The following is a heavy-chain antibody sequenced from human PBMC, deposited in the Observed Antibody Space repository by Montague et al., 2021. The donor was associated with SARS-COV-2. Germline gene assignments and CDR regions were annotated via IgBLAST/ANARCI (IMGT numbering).Heavy chain of an antibody. CDR1: GFTFSTYG. J-gene: IGHJ4*02. Sequence: SLRLSCAASGFTFSTYGMYWVRQPPGKGLEWVSEIHGRGDGTYYADSVKGRSTISRDNSKNTLYLQMNSLRAEDTAVYYCAKEAVYSSSWEYFDYWGQGILVTVSS. V-gene: IGHV3-23*01. D-gene: IGHD6-13*01. CDR2: IHGRGDGT. CDR3: AKEAVYSSSWEYFDY.